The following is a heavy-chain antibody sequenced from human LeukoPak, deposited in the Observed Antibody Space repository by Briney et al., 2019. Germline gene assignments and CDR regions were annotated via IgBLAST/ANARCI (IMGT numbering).Heavy chain of an antibody. J-gene: IGHJ4*02. Sequence: ASVKVSCKASGYTFTGHYIHWVRQAPGQGLEWMGWINPNSGRTDYAQNFQDRVTMTRDTSISTAYMELSRLRSDDTAVYYCARPYCSTITCFHYFDYWGQGTLVTVSA. CDR3: ARPYCSTITCFHYFDY. CDR2: INPNSGRT. CDR1: GYTFTGHY. V-gene: IGHV1-2*02. D-gene: IGHD2-2*01.